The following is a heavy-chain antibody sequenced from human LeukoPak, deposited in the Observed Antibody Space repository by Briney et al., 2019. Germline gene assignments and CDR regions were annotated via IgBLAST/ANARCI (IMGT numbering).Heavy chain of an antibody. D-gene: IGHD3-9*01. CDR1: GASISSGSYY. Sequence: PSETLSLTCTVPGASISSGSYYWSWPRRPAGKGLEWIGRIYTGGSTNYKPSLKSRVTISVDTSKNRFSLKLSSVTAADTAVYYCARARRYYDVLTGYNSDYYMDVWGKGTTVTISS. CDR3: ARARRYYDVLTGYNSDYYMDV. CDR2: IYTGGST. V-gene: IGHV4-61*02. J-gene: IGHJ6*03.